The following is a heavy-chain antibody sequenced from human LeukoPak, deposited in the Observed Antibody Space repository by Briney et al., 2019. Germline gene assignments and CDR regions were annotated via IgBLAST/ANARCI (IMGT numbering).Heavy chain of an antibody. CDR3: ATTHRDGEGY. J-gene: IGHJ4*02. Sequence: SETLSLTCTVSGGSISSYYWGWIRQSPEKGLEWIGSIYYTGGTHYSPSLKSRVTISVDTSKNQFSLKLSSVTAADTAVYYCATTHRDGEGYWGQGTLVTVSS. CDR1: GGSISSYY. V-gene: IGHV4-39*01. CDR2: IYYTGGT. D-gene: IGHD3-10*01.